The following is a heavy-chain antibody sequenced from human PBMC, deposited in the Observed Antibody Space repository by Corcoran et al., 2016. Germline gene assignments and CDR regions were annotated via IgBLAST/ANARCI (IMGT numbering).Heavy chain of an antibody. J-gene: IGHJ4*02. V-gene: IGHV3-30*03. D-gene: IGHD3-22*01. CDR2: ISYDGSNK. CDR3: ARDYYDSSGYYYY. CDR1: GFTFSSYG. Sequence: QVQLVESGGGVVQPGRSLRLSCAASGFTFSSYGMHWVRQAPGKGLEWVAVISYDGSNKYYADSVKGRFTISRDNSKNTLYLQMNSLRAEDTAVYYCARDYYDSSGYYYYWGQGTLVTFSS.